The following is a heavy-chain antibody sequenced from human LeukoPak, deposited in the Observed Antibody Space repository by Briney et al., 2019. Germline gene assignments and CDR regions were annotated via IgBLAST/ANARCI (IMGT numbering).Heavy chain of an antibody. CDR1: GYTXTGYY. CDR3: ARGPANWLDP. CDR2: SNPNSGGT. J-gene: IGHJ5*02. Sequence: ASVKVSCKASGYTXTGYYIYWLRQAPGQGLEWMGWSNPNSGGTKYAQKFQGRVTMTRDTSISTTYMELSNLRSDDAAVYYCARGPANWLDPWGQGTLVAVSS. V-gene: IGHV1-2*02.